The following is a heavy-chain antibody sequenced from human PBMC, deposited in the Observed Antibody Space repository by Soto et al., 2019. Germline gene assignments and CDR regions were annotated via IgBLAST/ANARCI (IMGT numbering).Heavy chain of an antibody. CDR2: INPSGGST. J-gene: IGHJ6*02. CDR3: AREHNNNHYSSSTCSYYYGMDV. V-gene: IGHV1-46*01. CDR1: GYTFTSYY. D-gene: IGHD6-6*01. Sequence: QVQLVQSGAEVKKPGASVKVSCKASGYTFTSYYMHWVRQAPGQGLEWMGIINPSGGSTSYAQKFQGRVTMTRATSTSTVYMELSSRRSEDTAVYYCAREHNNNHYSSSTCSYYYGMDVWGQGTTVTVSS.